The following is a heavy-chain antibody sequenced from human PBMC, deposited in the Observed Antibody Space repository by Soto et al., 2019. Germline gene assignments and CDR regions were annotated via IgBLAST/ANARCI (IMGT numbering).Heavy chain of an antibody. CDR3: ARANYYDSSGLQH. J-gene: IGHJ1*01. CDR1: GYTLTELS. D-gene: IGHD3-22*01. V-gene: IGHV1-24*01. CDR2: FDPEDGET. Sequence: ASVKVSCKVSGYTLTELSMHWVRQAPGKGLEWMGGFDPEDGETIYAQKFQGRVTMTRDTSTSTVYMELSSLRSEDTAVYYCARANYYDSSGLQHWG.